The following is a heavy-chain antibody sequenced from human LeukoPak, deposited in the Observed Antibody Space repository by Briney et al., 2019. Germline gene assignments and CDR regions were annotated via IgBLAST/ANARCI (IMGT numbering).Heavy chain of an antibody. CDR1: GGSISSYY. J-gene: IGHJ4*02. D-gene: IGHD3-9*01. Sequence: SGTLSLTCTVSGGSISSYYWSWIRQPPGKGLEWIGYIYNGGSTSYNPSLKSRVTILVDTPNNQFSLKLSSVTAADTAVYYCARHVWLSPFDYWGQGTLVTVSS. CDR3: ARHVWLSPFDY. CDR2: IYNGGST. V-gene: IGHV4-59*08.